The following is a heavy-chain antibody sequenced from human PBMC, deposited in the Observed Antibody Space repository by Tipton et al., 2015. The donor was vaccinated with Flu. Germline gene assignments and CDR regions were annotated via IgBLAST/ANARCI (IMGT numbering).Heavy chain of an antibody. CDR3: ARGGIVGATSWFDP. D-gene: IGHD1-26*01. CDR1: GGSISSYY. J-gene: IGHJ5*02. CDR2: IYTSGST. Sequence: TLSLTCTVSGGSISSYYWSWIRQPAGEGLEWIGRIYTSGSTNYNPSLKSRVTMSVDTSKNQFSLKLSSVTAADTAVYYCARGGIVGATSWFDPWGQGTLVTVSS. V-gene: IGHV4-4*07.